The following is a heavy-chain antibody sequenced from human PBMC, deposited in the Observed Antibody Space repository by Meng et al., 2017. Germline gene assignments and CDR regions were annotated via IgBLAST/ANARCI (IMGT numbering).Heavy chain of an antibody. CDR2: ISYDGSNK. J-gene: IGHJ4*02. CDR1: GFTFSSYA. CDR3: ARDQDYYDSSGSLKIDY. D-gene: IGHD3-22*01. Sequence: GESLKISCAASGFTFSSYAMHWVRQAPGKGLEWVAVISYDGSNKYYADSAKGRFTISRDNSKNTLYLQMNSLRAEDTAVYYCARDQDYYDSSGSLKIDYWGQGTLVTVSS. V-gene: IGHV3-30*04.